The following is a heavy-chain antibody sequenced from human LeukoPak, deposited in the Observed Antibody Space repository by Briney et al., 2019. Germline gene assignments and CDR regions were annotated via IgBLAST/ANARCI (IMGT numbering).Heavy chain of an antibody. CDR1: GFTFSSYE. D-gene: IGHD1-26*01. Sequence: PGGSLRLSCAASGFTFSSYEMNWVRQAPGKGLEWVSYISSSGSTIYYADSVKGRFTISRDNVKNSLYLQMDSLGPEDTAVYYCARDPYSGNYGTYYYYYMDVWGKGTTVTISS. CDR3: ARDPYSGNYGTYYYYYMDV. V-gene: IGHV3-48*03. J-gene: IGHJ6*03. CDR2: ISSSGSTI.